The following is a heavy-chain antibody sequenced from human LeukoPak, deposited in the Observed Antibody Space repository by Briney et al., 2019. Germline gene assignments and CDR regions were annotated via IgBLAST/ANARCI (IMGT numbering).Heavy chain of an antibody. J-gene: IGHJ6*03. V-gene: IGHV4-4*07. D-gene: IGHD1-7*01. CDR1: GGSISSYY. CDR2: IYTSGST. CDR3: ARDRAGTTFYYYYYMDV. Sequence: SETLSLTCTVSGGSISSYYWSLIRQPAGKGLEWIGRIYTSGSTNYNPSLKSRVTMSVDTSKNQFSLKLSSVTAADTAVYYCARDRAGTTFYYYYYMDVWGKGTTVTVSS.